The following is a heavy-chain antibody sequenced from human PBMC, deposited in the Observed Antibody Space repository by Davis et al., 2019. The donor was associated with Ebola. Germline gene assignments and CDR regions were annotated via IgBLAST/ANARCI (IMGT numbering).Heavy chain of an antibody. J-gene: IGHJ4*02. D-gene: IGHD4-11*01. CDR3: ARDSDDYSFDY. Sequence: GGSLRLSCAASGFTVSSNYMSWVRQAPGKGLEWVSVMYSGGNTNYADSVKGRFTISRDKSKNTLYLQMNSLRPEDTAVYYCARDSDDYSFDYWGQGTLVTVSS. CDR2: MYSGGNT. V-gene: IGHV3-53*05. CDR1: GFTVSSNY.